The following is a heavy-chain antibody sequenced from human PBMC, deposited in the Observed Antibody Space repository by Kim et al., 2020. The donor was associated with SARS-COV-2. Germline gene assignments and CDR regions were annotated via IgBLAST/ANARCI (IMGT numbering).Heavy chain of an antibody. CDR3: AREPELPYYYDSSGYWDS. J-gene: IGHJ5*02. V-gene: IGHV4-34*01. CDR1: GGSFSGYY. Sequence: SETLSLTCAVYGGSFSGYYWSWIRQPPGKGLEWIGEINHSGSTNYNPSLKSRVTISVDTSKNQFSLKLSSVTAADTAVYYCAREPELPYYYDSSGYWDSWGQGTLGTVSS. D-gene: IGHD3-22*01. CDR2: INHSGST.